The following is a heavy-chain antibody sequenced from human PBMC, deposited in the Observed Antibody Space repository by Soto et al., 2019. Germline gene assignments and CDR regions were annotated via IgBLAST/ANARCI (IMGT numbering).Heavy chain of an antibody. CDR2: ISGSGGST. CDR3: AKDSSYYYDSSGYWSY. J-gene: IGHJ4*02. V-gene: IGHV3-23*01. D-gene: IGHD3-22*01. Sequence: GGSLRLSCAASGFTFSSYAMSWVRQAPGKGLEWVSAISGSGGSTYYADSVKGRFPISRDNSKNTLYLQMNSLRAEDTAVYYCAKDSSYYYDSSGYWSYWGQGTLVTVSS. CDR1: GFTFSSYA.